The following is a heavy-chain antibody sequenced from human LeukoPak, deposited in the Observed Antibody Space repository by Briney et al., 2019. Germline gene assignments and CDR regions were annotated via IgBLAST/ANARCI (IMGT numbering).Heavy chain of an antibody. Sequence: GGSLRLSCAASGFTFTTYWMHWVRQVPGKGLVWVARIKGDGSSTRHADSMKGRFTISRDNAKNTLYLQMNSLRAEDTAVYYCAKSEVYYFGTSGGFDYWGQGTLVTVAS. CDR3: AKSEVYYFGTSGGFDY. CDR2: IKGDGSST. V-gene: IGHV3-74*01. J-gene: IGHJ4*02. D-gene: IGHD3-22*01. CDR1: GFTFTTYW.